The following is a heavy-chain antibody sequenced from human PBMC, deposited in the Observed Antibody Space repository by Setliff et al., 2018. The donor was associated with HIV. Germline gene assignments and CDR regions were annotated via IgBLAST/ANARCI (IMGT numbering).Heavy chain of an antibody. J-gene: IGHJ4*02. Sequence: ASVKVSCKASAYSFTDYFIHWVRQAPGQGLEWMGWVSPNNGDTNIPRRFQGRVTMTRDTSINTACMELSGLTSDDTAVYYCARQLSNSFDYWGQGTLVTVSS. CDR1: AYSFTDYF. D-gene: IGHD1-1*01. CDR3: ARQLSNSFDY. V-gene: IGHV1-2*02. CDR2: VSPNNGDT.